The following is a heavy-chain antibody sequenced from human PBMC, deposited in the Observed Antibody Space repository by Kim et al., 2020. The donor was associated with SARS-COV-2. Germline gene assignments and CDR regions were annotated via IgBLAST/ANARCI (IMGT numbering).Heavy chain of an antibody. D-gene: IGHD6-13*01. Sequence: GSLRLSCAASGFTFSSYAMSWVRQAPGKGLEWVSAISGSGGSTYYADSVKGRFTISRDNSKNTLYLQMNSLRAEDTAVYYCAKWDSSSWYAEYFQHWGQGTLVTVSS. CDR2: ISGSGGST. CDR3: AKWDSSSWYAEYFQH. J-gene: IGHJ1*01. CDR1: GFTFSSYA. V-gene: IGHV3-23*01.